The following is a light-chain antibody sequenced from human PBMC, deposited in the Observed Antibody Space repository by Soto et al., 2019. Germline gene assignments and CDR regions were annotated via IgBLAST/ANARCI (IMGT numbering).Light chain of an antibody. Sequence: EIVMTQSPDTLSVSLGERATLSCRASQSLRSSLAWYQQKPGQAPRLLIYGASTRATGIPARFSGSGSGTEFTLTISSLQSEDFAVYYCQQYNNWPPWTFGQGTKVDIK. CDR2: GAS. CDR3: QQYNNWPPWT. V-gene: IGKV3-15*01. CDR1: QSLRSS. J-gene: IGKJ1*01.